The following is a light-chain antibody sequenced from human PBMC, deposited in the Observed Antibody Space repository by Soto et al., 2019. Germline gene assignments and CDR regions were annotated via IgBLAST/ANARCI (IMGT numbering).Light chain of an antibody. CDR2: GAS. Sequence: EIVRTPYPATLSLSPGEGATLSCRASQSVSSRYLAWYQQKPGQAPRLLIYGASSRATGIPDRFSGSGSGTDFTLTISRLEPEDFALYYCRQYGTAPPVTFGQGTRLEIK. V-gene: IGKV3-20*01. J-gene: IGKJ5*01. CDR1: QSVSSRY. CDR3: RQYGTAPPVT.